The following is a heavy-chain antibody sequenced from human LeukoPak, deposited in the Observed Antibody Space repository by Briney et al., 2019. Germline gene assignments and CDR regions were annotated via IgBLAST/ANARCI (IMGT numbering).Heavy chain of an antibody. CDR1: GGSISSHY. Sequence: SETLSLTCTVSGGSISSHYWNWIRQPPGKGLEWIGYIYSSGSTKYNPSLKSRVTISVDTSKNQFSLNLNSVTAADTAVYYCARGVCAVSGENFEYWGQGTLVTVSS. D-gene: IGHD6-19*01. J-gene: IGHJ4*02. CDR3: ARGVCAVSGENFEY. V-gene: IGHV4-59*11. CDR2: IYSSGST.